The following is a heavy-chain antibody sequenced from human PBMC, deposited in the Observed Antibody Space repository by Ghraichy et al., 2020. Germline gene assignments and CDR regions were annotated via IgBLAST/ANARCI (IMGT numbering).Heavy chain of an antibody. V-gene: IGHV4-61*01. D-gene: IGHD5-12*01. J-gene: IGHJ4*02. CDR3: ARAGYSGYDGNFDY. Sequence: SETLSLTCTVSGGSVSSGSYYWSWIRQPPGKGLEWIGYIYYSGSTNYNPSLKSRVTISVDTSKNQFSLKLSSVTAAATAVYYCARAGYSGYDGNFDYWGQGTLVTVSS. CDR1: GGSVSSGSYY. CDR2: IYYSGST.